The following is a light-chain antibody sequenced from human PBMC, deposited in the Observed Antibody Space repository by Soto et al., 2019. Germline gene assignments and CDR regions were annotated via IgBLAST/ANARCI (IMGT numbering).Light chain of an antibody. J-gene: IGKJ5*01. CDR3: HQYGSAPRT. CDR1: QSVSSSY. Sequence: IVLTQSPGTLSLSPGERATLSCRASQSVSSSYLAWYQQKPGQAPRLLIHDASSRATGISDRFTGSGSGTDFTLTITTLEPEDFGVFYCHQYGSAPRTFRQGTRLEIK. V-gene: IGKV3-20*01. CDR2: DAS.